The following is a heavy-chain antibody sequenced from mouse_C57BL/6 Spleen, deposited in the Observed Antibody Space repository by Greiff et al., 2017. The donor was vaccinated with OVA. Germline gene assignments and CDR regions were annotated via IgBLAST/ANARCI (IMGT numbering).Heavy chain of an antibody. CDR2: ISSGSSTI. D-gene: IGHD1-1*01. Sequence: EVQGVESGGGLVKPGGSLKLSCAASGFTFSDYGMHWVRQAPEKGLEWVAYISSGSSTIYYADTVKGRFTISRDNAKNTLFLQMTSLRSEDTAMYYCARPSTVVATRRYYFDYWGQGTTLTVSS. CDR3: ARPSTVVATRRYYFDY. CDR1: GFTFSDYG. V-gene: IGHV5-17*01. J-gene: IGHJ2*01.